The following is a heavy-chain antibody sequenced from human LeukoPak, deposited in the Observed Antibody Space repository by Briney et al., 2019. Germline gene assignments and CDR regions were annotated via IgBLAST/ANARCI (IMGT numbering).Heavy chain of an antibody. J-gene: IGHJ5*02. CDR1: GGSFSGYY. CDR3: ARGPPYCSGGCYSNWFDP. V-gene: IGHV4-34*01. CDR2: INHSGST. D-gene: IGHD2-21*02. Sequence: PSETLSLTCAVYGGSFSGYYWSWIRQPPGKGLEWIGEINHSGSTNYNPSLKSRVTISVDTSKNQFSLKLSSVTAADTAVYYCARGPPYCSGGCYSNWFDPWGQGTLVTVSS.